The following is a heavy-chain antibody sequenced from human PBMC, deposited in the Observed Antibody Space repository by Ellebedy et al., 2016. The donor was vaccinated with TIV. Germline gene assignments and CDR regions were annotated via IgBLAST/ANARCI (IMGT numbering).Heavy chain of an antibody. CDR1: GFTVSSKY. V-gene: IGHV3-53*01. Sequence: GESLKISCAASGFTVSSKYMSWVRQAPGKGLEWVSVIYSSGTKYYADSVKGRFTISRDNSKNTLYLQMNSLRAEDTAVYYCASTDGSGSYRIDYWGQGTLVTVSS. J-gene: IGHJ4*02. CDR2: IYSSGTK. CDR3: ASTDGSGSYRIDY. D-gene: IGHD3-10*01.